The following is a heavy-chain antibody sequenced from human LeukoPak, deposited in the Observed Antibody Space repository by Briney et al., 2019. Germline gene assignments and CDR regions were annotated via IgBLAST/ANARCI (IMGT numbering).Heavy chain of an antibody. V-gene: IGHV4-4*07. CDR2: IYSRGST. CDR1: GASISSHY. D-gene: IGHD1-26*01. Sequence: PSETLSLTCTVSGASISSHYWSWIRQPAGKGLECIGGIYSRGSTNYNPSLRSRVTTSADTSKNQFSLKLSSVTAADTAVYYCARGGGGSSPYDYWGQGTLVTVSS. CDR3: ARGGGGSSPYDY. J-gene: IGHJ4*02.